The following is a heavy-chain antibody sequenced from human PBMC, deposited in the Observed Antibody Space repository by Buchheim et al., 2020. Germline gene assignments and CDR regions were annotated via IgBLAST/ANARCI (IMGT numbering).Heavy chain of an antibody. CDR2: VSGSGGRT. CDR1: GFTFGSYD. J-gene: IGHJ4*02. CDR3: AKGIVGTSLSDY. Sequence: EVQLLESGGGLVQPGGSLRLSCAASGFTFGSYDMTWVRQAPGKGLEWVSTVSGSGGRTYYADSVRGRFTISRDNSKNTLLLQMNRLRAEDTAVYYCAKGIVGTSLSDYWGQGTL. D-gene: IGHD1-26*01. V-gene: IGHV3-23*01.